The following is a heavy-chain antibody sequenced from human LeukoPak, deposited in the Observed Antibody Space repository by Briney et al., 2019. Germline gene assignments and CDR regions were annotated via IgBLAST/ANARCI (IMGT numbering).Heavy chain of an antibody. CDR1: GFTLSRYG. CDR3: ARNYDLIDY. CDR2: ISYDGSHK. Sequence: AGGSLRLSCAASGFTLSRYGMHWVRQAPGKGLEWVAVISYDGSHKYYADSVKGRFTISRDNSKNTLYLQMNSLRAEDTAVYYCARNYDLIDYWGQGTLVTVSS. V-gene: IGHV3-30*03. J-gene: IGHJ4*02. D-gene: IGHD3-3*01.